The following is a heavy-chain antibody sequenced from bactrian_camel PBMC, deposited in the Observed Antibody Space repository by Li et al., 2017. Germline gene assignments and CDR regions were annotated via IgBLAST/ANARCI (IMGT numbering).Heavy chain of an antibody. CDR3: AIGPGVVRGVIRTCDFES. Sequence: VQLVESGGGSAQDGGSLKLSCVVSGHSRGSICVGWYRLPPGRAPAEREGIAAISTGSTSTYYADSVKGRFTISQDSAKNTLYLEMKGLKPEDTGMYACAIGPGVVRGVIRTCDFESYGLGTQVTVS. CDR2: ISTGSTST. CDR1: GHSRGSIC. V-gene: IGHV3S54*01. J-gene: IGHJ6*01. D-gene: IGHD2*01.